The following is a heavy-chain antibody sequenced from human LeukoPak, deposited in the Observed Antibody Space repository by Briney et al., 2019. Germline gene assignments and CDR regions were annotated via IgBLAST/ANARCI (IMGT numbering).Heavy chain of an antibody. CDR2: IYHSGST. Sequence: SETLSLTCTVSGYSISSGYYWGWIRQPPGKGLEWIGSIYHSGSTYYNPSLKSRVTISVDTSKNQFSLKLSSVTAADTAVYYCARDRAYSSSWYVVNYYYYMDVWGKGTTVTISS. CDR3: ARDRAYSSSWYVVNYYYYMDV. D-gene: IGHD6-13*01. V-gene: IGHV4-38-2*02. J-gene: IGHJ6*03. CDR1: GYSISSGYY.